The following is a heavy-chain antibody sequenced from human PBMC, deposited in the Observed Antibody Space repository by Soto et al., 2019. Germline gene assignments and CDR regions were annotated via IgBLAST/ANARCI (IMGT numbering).Heavy chain of an antibody. CDR2: LSGNSGSI. D-gene: IGHD6-19*01. V-gene: IGHV3-9*01. J-gene: IGHJ4*02. CDR1: GFTFHYYA. Sequence: EVQLVESGGGLVQPGGSLRLSCAASGFTFHYYAMHWVRQAPGKGLEWVSGLSGNSGSITYADAVKGRFTISRDNAKNALYLQMNSLRDEDTALYYCAKGPRGSSGFRFDYWGQGILVTVSS. CDR3: AKGPRGSSGFRFDY.